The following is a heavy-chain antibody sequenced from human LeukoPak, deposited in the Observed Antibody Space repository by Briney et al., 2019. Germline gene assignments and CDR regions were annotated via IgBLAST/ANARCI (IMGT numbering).Heavy chain of an antibody. CDR3: ARLRFLEWRAFDI. Sequence: GESLKISCKGSGYSFTSYWIGWVRQMPGKGLEWMGIIYPGDSDTRYSPSFQGQVTISADKSISTAYLQWSSLKASHTAMYYCARLRFLEWRAFDIWGQGTMVTVSS. V-gene: IGHV5-51*01. D-gene: IGHD3-3*01. CDR2: IYPGDSDT. CDR1: GYSFTSYW. J-gene: IGHJ3*02.